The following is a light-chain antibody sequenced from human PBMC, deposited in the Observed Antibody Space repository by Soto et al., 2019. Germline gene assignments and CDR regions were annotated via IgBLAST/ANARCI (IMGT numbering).Light chain of an antibody. Sequence: QSALTQPASVSGSPGQSITIPCTGTSSDVGGYNYVSWYQQHPGKAPKLMIYEVSNRPSGVSNRFSGSKSGNTASLTISGRQAEDEAYYYCSSYTSSSTPYVFGTATKLTVL. V-gene: IGLV2-14*01. CDR2: EVS. CDR1: SSDVGGYNY. CDR3: SSYTSSSTPYV. J-gene: IGLJ1*01.